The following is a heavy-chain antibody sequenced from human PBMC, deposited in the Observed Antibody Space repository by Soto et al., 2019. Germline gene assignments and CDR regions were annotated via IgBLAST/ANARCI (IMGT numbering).Heavy chain of an antibody. V-gene: IGHV1-24*01. D-gene: IGHD3-3*01. Sequence: GASVKASCKVSGYTLTELSMHWVRQAPGKGLEWMGGFDPEDGETIYAQKFQGRVTMTTDTSTSTAYMELRSLRSDDTAVYYCARTFGVVTSFDYWGQGTLVTVSS. J-gene: IGHJ4*02. CDR1: GYTLTELS. CDR3: ARTFGVVTSFDY. CDR2: FDPEDGET.